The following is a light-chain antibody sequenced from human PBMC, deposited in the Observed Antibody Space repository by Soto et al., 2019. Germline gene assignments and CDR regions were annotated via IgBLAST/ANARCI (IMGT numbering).Light chain of an antibody. V-gene: IGKV1-39*01. J-gene: IGKJ4*01. CDR2: TAS. CDR1: ENINNY. Sequence: DIQVTRSPSSLSASVGDTVTITCRTTENINNYLSWYQQKPGKAPTVLIYTASTLMTGVPSRFSGSGSGTDFTLTITGLRPEDFVTYYCQQTYSMPLTFGGGTKVDIK. CDR3: QQTYSMPLT.